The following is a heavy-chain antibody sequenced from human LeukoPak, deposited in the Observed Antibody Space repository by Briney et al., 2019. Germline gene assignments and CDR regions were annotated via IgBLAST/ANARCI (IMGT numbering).Heavy chain of an antibody. CDR2: INPSGGST. J-gene: IGHJ4*02. V-gene: IGHV1-46*01. Sequence: ASVKVSCKASGYTFTSYYMHWVRQAPGQGLEWMGIINPSGGSTSYAQKFQGRVTMTRDMSTSTVYMELSSLRSEDTAVYYCARANYDILTGYYKPLLFWGQGTLVTVSS. CDR1: GYTFTSYY. CDR3: ARANYDILTGYYKPLLF. D-gene: IGHD3-9*01.